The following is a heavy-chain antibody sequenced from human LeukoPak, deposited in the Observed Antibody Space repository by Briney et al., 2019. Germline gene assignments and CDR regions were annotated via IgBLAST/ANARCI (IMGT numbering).Heavy chain of an antibody. D-gene: IGHD1-26*01. CDR2: IYYSGST. Sequence: SETLSLTCTVSGGSISSYYWSWIRQPPGKGLEWIGYIYYSGSTNYNPSLKSRVTISLDTSKNQFSLKLSSVTAADTAVYYCARDLLLGATSYSMDVWGKGTTVTVSS. J-gene: IGHJ6*03. V-gene: IGHV4-59*12. CDR1: GGSISSYY. CDR3: ARDLLLGATSYSMDV.